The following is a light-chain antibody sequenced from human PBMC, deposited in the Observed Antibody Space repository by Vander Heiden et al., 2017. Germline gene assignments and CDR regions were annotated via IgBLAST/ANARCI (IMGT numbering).Light chain of an antibody. Sequence: QSVLTQPPSVSAAPGQKVTSSCSGSSSNIGHYYVSWYQQLPGTAPKLLIYGNNRRPPGIPDRFSGSKSGTSATLGITGLQTGDEADYYCGTWDSSLSAGVFGGGTKLTVL. V-gene: IGLV1-51*02. CDR1: SSNIGHYY. CDR3: GTWDSSLSAGV. J-gene: IGLJ3*02. CDR2: GNN.